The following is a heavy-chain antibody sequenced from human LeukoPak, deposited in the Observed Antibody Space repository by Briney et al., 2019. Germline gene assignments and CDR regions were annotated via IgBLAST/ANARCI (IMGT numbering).Heavy chain of an antibody. CDR2: ISAYNGNT. CDR3: ARDQSVVITYYFDY. Sequence: GASVKVSCKASGYTFTSHGMSWVRQAPGQGLEWMGWISAYNGNTNYAQKLQGRVTMTTDTSTSTAYMELRSLRSDDTAVYYCARDQSVVITYYFDYWGQGTLVTVSS. V-gene: IGHV1-18*01. J-gene: IGHJ4*02. D-gene: IGHD3-22*01. CDR1: GYTFTSHG.